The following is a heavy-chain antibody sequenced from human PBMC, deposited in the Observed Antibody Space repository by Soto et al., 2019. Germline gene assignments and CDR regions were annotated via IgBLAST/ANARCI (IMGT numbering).Heavy chain of an antibody. D-gene: IGHD6-19*01. CDR2: INPNSGGT. V-gene: IGHV1-2*04. J-gene: IGHJ6*02. Sequence: ASVKVSCKASGYTFTGYYMHWVRQAPGQGLEWMGWINPNSGGTNYAQKFQGWVTMTRDTSISTAYMELSRLRSDDTAVYYCARDALAVAGYYYYYYGMDVWGRGTTVTVSS. CDR1: GYTFTGYY. CDR3: ARDALAVAGYYYYYYGMDV.